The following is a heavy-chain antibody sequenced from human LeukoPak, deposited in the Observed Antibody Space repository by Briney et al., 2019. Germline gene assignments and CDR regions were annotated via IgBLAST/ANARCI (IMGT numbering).Heavy chain of an antibody. CDR3: AGGHDYDILTGAGLAPY. Sequence: SVKVSCKASGGTFSSYAISWVRQAPGQGLEWMGGIVPIFGTANYAQKFQGRVTITADESTSTAYMELSSLRSEDPAVYYCAGGHDYDILTGAGLAPYWGQGTLVTVSS. J-gene: IGHJ4*02. CDR2: IVPIFGTA. V-gene: IGHV1-69*13. D-gene: IGHD3-9*01. CDR1: GGTFSSYA.